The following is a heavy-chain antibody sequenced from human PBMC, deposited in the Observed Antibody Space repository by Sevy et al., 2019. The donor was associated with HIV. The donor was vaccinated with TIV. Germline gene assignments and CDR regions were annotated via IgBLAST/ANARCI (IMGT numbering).Heavy chain of an antibody. J-gene: IGHJ6*02. CDR3: ARDRYDSSGGYYCYGLDV. Sequence: GVSLRLSCAASGFTFSSYAMHWVRQAPGKGLEWVAVISYDGSNKYYADSVKGRFTISRDNSKNTLYLQMNSLRAEDTAVYYCARDRYDSSGGYYCYGLDVWGQGTTVTVSS. D-gene: IGHD3-22*01. CDR2: ISYDGSNK. V-gene: IGHV3-30-3*01. CDR1: GFTFSSYA.